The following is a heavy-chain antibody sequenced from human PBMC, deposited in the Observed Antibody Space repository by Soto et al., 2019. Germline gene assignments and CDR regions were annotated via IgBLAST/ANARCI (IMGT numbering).Heavy chain of an antibody. CDR3: LRGRSVYYYDSSGENWFDP. CDR2: IYYSGST. CDR1: GGSISSYY. D-gene: IGHD3-22*01. Sequence: PSETLSLTCTVSGGSISSYYWSWIRQPPGKGLERIGYIYYSGSTNYNPSLKSRVTISVDTSKNQFSLKLSSVTAADTAVYYCLRGRSVYYYDSSGENWFDPWGQGTLVTVSS. J-gene: IGHJ5*02. V-gene: IGHV4-59*01.